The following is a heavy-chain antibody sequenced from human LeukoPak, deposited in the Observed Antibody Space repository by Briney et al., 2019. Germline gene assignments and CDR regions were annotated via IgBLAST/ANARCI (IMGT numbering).Heavy chain of an antibody. Sequence: PSETLSLTCTVSGGSISSYYWSWIRQPPGKGLEWIGYIYYSGSTNYNPSLKSRVTISVDTSKNQFSLKLSSVTAADTAVYYCARLPKYDFWSGYGAFDIWGQGTMVTVSS. CDR3: ARLPKYDFWSGYGAFDI. D-gene: IGHD3-3*01. CDR1: GGSISSYY. J-gene: IGHJ3*02. V-gene: IGHV4-59*01. CDR2: IYYSGST.